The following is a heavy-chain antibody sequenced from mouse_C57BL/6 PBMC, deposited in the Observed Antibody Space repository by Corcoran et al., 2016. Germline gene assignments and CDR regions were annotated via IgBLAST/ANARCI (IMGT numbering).Heavy chain of an antibody. CDR3: ARVYDVYYRAMDY. V-gene: IGHV9-3*01. J-gene: IGHJ4*01. CDR1: GYTFTTYG. CDR2: INTYSGVP. D-gene: IGHD2-3*01. Sequence: QIQLVQSGPELKKPGETVKISCKASGYTFTTYGMSWVKQAPGKGLKWMGWINTYSGVPTYADDFKGRFAFSLETSASTAYLQINNLKNEDTATYFCARVYDVYYRAMDYWGQGTSVTVSS.